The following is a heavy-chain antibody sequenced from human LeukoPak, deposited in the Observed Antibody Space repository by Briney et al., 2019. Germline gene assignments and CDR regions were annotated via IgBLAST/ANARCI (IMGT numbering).Heavy chain of an antibody. Sequence: PSQTLSLTCTVSGGSISSGGYYWSWSRQHPGKGLEWIGYIYYSGSTYYNPSLKSRVTISVDTSKNQFSLKLSSVTAADTAVYYCARDTPYDCSSTSCYGRFDYWGQGTLVTVSS. CDR3: ARDTPYDCSSTSCYGRFDY. V-gene: IGHV4-31*03. CDR1: GGSISSGGYY. CDR2: IYYSGST. D-gene: IGHD2-2*01. J-gene: IGHJ4*02.